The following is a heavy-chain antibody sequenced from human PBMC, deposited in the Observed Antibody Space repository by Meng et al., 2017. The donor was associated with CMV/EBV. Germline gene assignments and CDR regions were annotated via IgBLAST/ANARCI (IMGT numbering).Heavy chain of an antibody. V-gene: IGHV1-3*01. CDR1: GYTFSNYV. D-gene: IGHD2-21*02. Sequence: KASGYTFSNYVVHWVRQAPGQRPEWMGWISAGTGKTECSQKFQGRVTITRDTSASTAYMELSSLRSEDTALYYCASTNCGGDCYYDFWGQGTLVTVSS. J-gene: IGHJ4*02. CDR3: ASTNCGGDCYYDF. CDR2: ISAGTGKT.